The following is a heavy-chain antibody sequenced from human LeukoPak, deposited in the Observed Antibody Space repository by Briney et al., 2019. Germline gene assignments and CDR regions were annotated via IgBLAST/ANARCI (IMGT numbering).Heavy chain of an antibody. CDR3: ARVYFLQTIWYFDL. V-gene: IGHV4-59*01. CDR1: GFTFRTYS. CDR2: VYSSGRA. Sequence: GSLRLSCAAFGFTFRTYSMNWVRQAPGKGLEWVGYVYSSGRANYNPSLQSRVTISMDTAKNQFSLQLTSVSAADTAVYYCARVYFLQTIWYFDLWGRGTLLTVSS. D-gene: IGHD3-3*01. J-gene: IGHJ2*01.